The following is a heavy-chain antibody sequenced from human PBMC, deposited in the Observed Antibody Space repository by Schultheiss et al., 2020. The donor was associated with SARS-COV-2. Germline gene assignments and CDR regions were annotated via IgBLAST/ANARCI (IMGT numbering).Heavy chain of an antibody. CDR1: GFTFSSYA. CDR3: AREGTVTTFKGWYFDL. V-gene: IGHV3-23*01. J-gene: IGHJ2*01. D-gene: IGHD4-17*01. CDR2: ISGSGGST. Sequence: GGSLRLSCAASGFTFSSYAMSWVRQAPGKGLEWVSAISGSGGSTYYADSVKGRFTISRDNSKNTLYLQMNSLRAEDTAVYYCAREGTVTTFKGWYFDLWGRGTLVTVSS.